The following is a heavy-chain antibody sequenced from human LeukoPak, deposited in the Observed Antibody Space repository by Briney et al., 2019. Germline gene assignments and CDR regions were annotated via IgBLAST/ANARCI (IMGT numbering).Heavy chain of an antibody. J-gene: IGHJ4*02. CDR2: ISPTGSTT. CDR3: ARGPNSNWSGLDF. V-gene: IGHV3-74*01. CDR1: RFTFSNYA. Sequence: GGSLRLSCVASRFTFSNYAMSWVRQAPGKGLEWVSRISPTGSTTSYADSVKGRFTVSRDNAKNTLYLQVNNLRAEDTAVYYCARGPNSNWSGLDFWGQGTLLTVSS. D-gene: IGHD6-6*01.